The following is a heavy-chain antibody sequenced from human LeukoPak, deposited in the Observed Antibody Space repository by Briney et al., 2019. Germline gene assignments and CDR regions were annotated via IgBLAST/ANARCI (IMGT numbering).Heavy chain of an antibody. D-gene: IGHD5-18*01. Sequence: SETLSLTCTVSGGSISSYYWSWIRQPPGKGLEWIGYIYYSGSTNYNPSLKSRVTISVDTSKNQFSLKLSSVTAADTAVYYRARDSRYSFDYWGQGTLVTVSS. V-gene: IGHV4-59*01. CDR1: GGSISSYY. J-gene: IGHJ4*02. CDR2: IYYSGST. CDR3: ARDSRYSFDY.